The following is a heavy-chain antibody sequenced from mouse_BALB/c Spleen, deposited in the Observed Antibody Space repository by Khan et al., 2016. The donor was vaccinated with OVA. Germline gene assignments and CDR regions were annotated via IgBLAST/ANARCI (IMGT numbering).Heavy chain of an antibody. CDR1: GFSLTNYG. V-gene: IGHV2-3*01. D-gene: IGHD1-2*01. CDR3: ARFITTAYAMDY. CDR2: IWGDGST. J-gene: IGHJ4*01. Sequence: VKLVESGPGLVAPSQSLSITCTVSGFSLTNYGVNWIRQPPGKGLEWLGVIWGDGSTNYHSALISRLSISKDNSKSQVFLKLNSLQTDDTATYYCARFITTAYAMDYWGQGTSVTVSS.